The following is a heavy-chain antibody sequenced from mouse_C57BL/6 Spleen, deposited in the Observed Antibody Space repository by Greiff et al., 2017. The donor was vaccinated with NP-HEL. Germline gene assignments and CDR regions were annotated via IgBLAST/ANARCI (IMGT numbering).Heavy chain of an antibody. D-gene: IGHD1-1*01. CDR1: GYTFTSYW. Sequence: VQLQQPGAELVKPGASVKLSCKASGYTFTSYWMHWVKQRPGQGLEWIGMIHPNSGSTNYNEKFKSKATLTVDKSSSTAYMQLSSLTSEDSAVYYGARAGGFYCFDYWGQGTTVTVSA. V-gene: IGHV1-64*01. J-gene: IGHJ2*01. CDR3: ARAGGFYCFDY. CDR2: IHPNSGST.